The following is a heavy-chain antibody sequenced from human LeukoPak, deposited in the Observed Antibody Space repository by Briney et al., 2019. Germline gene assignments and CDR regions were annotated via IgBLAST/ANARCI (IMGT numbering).Heavy chain of an antibody. CDR3: AGKLSSPSGFDAFDI. J-gene: IGHJ3*02. V-gene: IGHV4-39*07. CDR2: IYYSGSI. Sequence: PSETLSLTCTVSGGSISSSNFYWGWIRQPPGKGLEWIGSIYYSGSIYYNPSLKSRVTMSVDTSKNQFSLKLSSVTAVDTAVYYCAGKLSSPSGFDAFDIWGQGTMVTVSS. CDR1: GGSISSSNFY. D-gene: IGHD6-6*01.